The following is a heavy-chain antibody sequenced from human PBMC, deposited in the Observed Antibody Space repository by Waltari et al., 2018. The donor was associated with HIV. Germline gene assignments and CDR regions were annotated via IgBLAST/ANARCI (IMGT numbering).Heavy chain of an antibody. V-gene: IGHV3-74*01. D-gene: IGHD3-10*01. Sequence: EVQLVQSGGGLIKPGGSLRLSCAASGFSVSSYWMHWVRQTPGKGLVWVSRINIDGSRIDYAASVRGRFTISRDSAKNTLSLQMNSLTEEDTAVYYCSRDTFGEYDYWGQGTLVTVSS. CDR1: GFSVSSYW. J-gene: IGHJ4*02. CDR2: INIDGSRI. CDR3: SRDTFGEYDY.